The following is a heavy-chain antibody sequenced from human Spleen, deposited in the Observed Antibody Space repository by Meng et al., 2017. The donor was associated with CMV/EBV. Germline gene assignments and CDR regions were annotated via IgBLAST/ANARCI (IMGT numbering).Heavy chain of an antibody. J-gene: IGHJ4*02. CDR1: GFVFSNYA. Sequence: GESLKISCAPSGFVFSNYAMTWVRQAPGKGLEWVSLISGDAGITYYANSLKGRFIISRDNSKNTLYLQMNSLRAEDTAVYYCAKDAMATVIGHWGQGTLVTVSS. V-gene: IGHV3-23*01. CDR3: AKDAMATVIGH. CDR2: ISGDAGIT. D-gene: IGHD4-17*01.